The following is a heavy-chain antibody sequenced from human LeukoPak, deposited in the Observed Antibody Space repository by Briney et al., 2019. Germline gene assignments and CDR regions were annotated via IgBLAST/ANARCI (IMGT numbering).Heavy chain of an antibody. J-gene: IGHJ4*02. D-gene: IGHD3-9*01. Sequence: SETLSLTCTVSGCSISSTSYYWRWIRQPPGKGLEWIGSIYYSGNTYYNPSLKSRVTISLDTSKNQFSLKLSSVTAADTAVYYCASQPYYDILTGYSHFDYWGQGTLVTVSS. CDR3: ASQPYYDILTGYSHFDY. CDR1: GCSISSTSYY. CDR2: IYYSGNT. V-gene: IGHV4-39*01.